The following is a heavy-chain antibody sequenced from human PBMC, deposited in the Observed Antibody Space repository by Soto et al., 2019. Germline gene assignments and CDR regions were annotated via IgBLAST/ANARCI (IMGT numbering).Heavy chain of an antibody. CDR3: ARDPTDFNILAGYYYGWLDP. V-gene: IGHV1-46*01. CDR1: GYTFTKFY. J-gene: IGHJ5*02. D-gene: IGHD3-9*01. CDR2: IDPSDGTK. Sequence: QAQLVQSGAEVKKPGTSVKVSCKASGYTFTKFYLHWVRQAPGQGLEWMGIIDPSDGTKSYAQKFQGRVSMTRETSTSTVYMELGSLRSDDTAVYYCARDPTDFNILAGYYYGWLDPWGQGTLVTVSS.